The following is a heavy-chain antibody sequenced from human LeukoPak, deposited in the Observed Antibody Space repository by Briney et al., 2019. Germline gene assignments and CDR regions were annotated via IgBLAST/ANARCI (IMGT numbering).Heavy chain of an antibody. V-gene: IGHV3-48*03. J-gene: IGHJ5*02. D-gene: IGHD2-21*01. CDR2: ISSSGRTI. CDR1: TFTFSSYE. CDR3: ACNLSDYGPIRGSNWFDP. Sequence: GGSLRLSCAAHTFTFSSYEMNCVRQAQGKGLQWVSSISSSGRTIYYTDSVKGRFTISRDNAKNSLFLQMNSLRAEGSDVKNCACNLSDYGPIRGSNWFDPWGQGTLVTVSS.